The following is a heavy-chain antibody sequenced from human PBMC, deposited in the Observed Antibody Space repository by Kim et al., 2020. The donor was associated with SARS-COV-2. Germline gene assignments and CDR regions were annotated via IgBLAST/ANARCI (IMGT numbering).Heavy chain of an antibody. CDR1: GFTFSDYY. V-gene: IGHV3-11*04. Sequence: GGSLRLSCAASGFTFSDYYMSWIRQAPGKGLEWVSYISSSGSTIYYAYSVKGRFTISRDNAKNSLYLQMNSLRAEDTAVYYCAGGVVPAAMYEDLGGGGWGQGTLVTVSS. CDR3: AGGVVPAAMYEDLGGGG. J-gene: IGHJ4*02. CDR2: ISSSGSTI. D-gene: IGHD2-2*01.